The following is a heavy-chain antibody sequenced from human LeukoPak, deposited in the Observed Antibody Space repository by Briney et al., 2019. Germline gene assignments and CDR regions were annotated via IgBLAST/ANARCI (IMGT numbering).Heavy chain of an antibody. CDR1: GGSISSYY. CDR3: ARGDSSSWYVSY. V-gene: IGHV4-4*07. CDR2: IYTSGST. J-gene: IGHJ4*02. D-gene: IGHD6-13*01. Sequence: SETLSLTCTVSGGSISSYYWSWIRQPAGKGLEWIGRIYTSGSTNYNPSLKSRVTISVDTSKNQFSLKLSSVTAADTAVYYCARGDSSSWYVSYWGQRTLVTVSS.